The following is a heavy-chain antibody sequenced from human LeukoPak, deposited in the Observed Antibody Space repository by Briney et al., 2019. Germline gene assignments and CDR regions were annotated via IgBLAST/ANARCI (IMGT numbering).Heavy chain of an antibody. D-gene: IGHD1-26*01. CDR2: ISANGVST. J-gene: IGHJ4*02. Sequence: GRSLRLSCEGPGMPFSSYTINWVRQAPGKGLEWVSGISANGVSTYYGDSAKGRFTISRDNSKNTLYLQMNSLRAEDTAVYYCAKERGSGSYAYFDDWGQGTLVTVSS. V-gene: IGHV3-23*01. CDR3: AKERGSGSYAYFDD. CDR1: GMPFSSYT.